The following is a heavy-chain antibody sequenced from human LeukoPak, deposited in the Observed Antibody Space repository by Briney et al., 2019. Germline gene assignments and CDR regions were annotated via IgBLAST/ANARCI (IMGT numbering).Heavy chain of an antibody. CDR2: IYYRGCT. CDR1: GGSISSGGYY. V-gene: IGHV4-31*03. D-gene: IGHD5-18*01. J-gene: IGHJ4*02. Sequence: PSQTVSLTGTVSGGSISSGGYYWSCIRQHPGKCLERIGYIYYRGCTYYSPSLRSRGTVSVDRSKNQFSLKLNSVTAADTAVCFCARGPGSPSGDNYGRPLDYWGQGTLVTVSS. CDR3: ARGPGSPSGDNYGRPLDY.